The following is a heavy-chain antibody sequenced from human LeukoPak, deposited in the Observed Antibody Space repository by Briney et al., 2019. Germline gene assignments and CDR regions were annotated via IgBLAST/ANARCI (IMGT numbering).Heavy chain of an antibody. CDR1: GFTFSSYA. Sequence: SGGSLRLSCAASGFTFSSYAMSWVRQAPGKGLELVSAISGSGGSTYYADSVKGRFTISRDNSKNTLYLQMNSLRAEDTAVYYCAKGSRSGYYHYFDYWGQGTLVTVSS. CDR2: ISGSGGST. D-gene: IGHD3-22*01. J-gene: IGHJ4*02. CDR3: AKGSRSGYYHYFDY. V-gene: IGHV3-23*01.